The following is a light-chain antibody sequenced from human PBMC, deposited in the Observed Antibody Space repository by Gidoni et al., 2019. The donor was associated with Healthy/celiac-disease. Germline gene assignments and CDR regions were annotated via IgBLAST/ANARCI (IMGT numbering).Light chain of an antibody. CDR1: SSNIGNNY. J-gene: IGLJ3*02. CDR2: DNN. CDR3: GTCDSSLSAGV. Sequence: QSVLTQPPSGSAAPGQKVTISCSGSSSNIGNNYVSWYQQLPGTAPKLLIYDNNKRPSGIPDRFSGSKSGTSATLGITGLQTGDEADYYCGTCDSSLSAGVFGGGTKLTVL. V-gene: IGLV1-51*01.